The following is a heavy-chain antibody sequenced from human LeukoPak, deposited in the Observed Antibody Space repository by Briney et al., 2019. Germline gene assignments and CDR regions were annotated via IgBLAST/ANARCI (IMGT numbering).Heavy chain of an antibody. Sequence: PGGSLRLSCAASGFTFDDYAMHWVRQAPGKGLEWDSVISWNSGSIGYADSVKGRFTISRDNAKNSLYLQMNSLRAEDTALYYCAKAAFDEDWFDAFDISGQGTMVTVSS. D-gene: IGHD3/OR15-3a*01. CDR1: GFTFDDYA. CDR2: ISWNSGSI. CDR3: AKAAFDEDWFDAFDI. J-gene: IGHJ3*02. V-gene: IGHV3-9*01.